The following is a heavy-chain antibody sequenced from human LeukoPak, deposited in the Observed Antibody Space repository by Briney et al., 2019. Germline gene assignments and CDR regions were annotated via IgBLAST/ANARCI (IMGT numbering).Heavy chain of an antibody. CDR3: TGGATTPVY. D-gene: IGHD5-12*01. V-gene: IGHV1-2*02. Sequence: ASVKVSCKASGGTFSSYTISWVRQAPGQGLEWMGWINPNSGGTNYALKFQGRVTMTRDTSISTAFMELSRLTSDDTAVYYCTGGATTPVYWGQGTLVTVSS. CDR1: GGTFSSYT. CDR2: INPNSGGT. J-gene: IGHJ4*02.